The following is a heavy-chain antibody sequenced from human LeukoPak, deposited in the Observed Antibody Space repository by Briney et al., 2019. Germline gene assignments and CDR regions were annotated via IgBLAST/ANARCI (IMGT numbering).Heavy chain of an antibody. CDR1: GFTFRSYW. Sequence: PGGSLRLSCAASGFTFRSYWRAWVRQAPGKGLEWVANIKPDGSERYYVDSVKGRFTVSRDNAQNSLYLQMNSLRADDTAAYYCARDESYCSSTSCDYYYMDVWGKGTTVTVAS. CDR3: ARDESYCSSTSCDYYYMDV. CDR2: IKPDGSER. D-gene: IGHD2-2*01. V-gene: IGHV3-7*01. J-gene: IGHJ6*03.